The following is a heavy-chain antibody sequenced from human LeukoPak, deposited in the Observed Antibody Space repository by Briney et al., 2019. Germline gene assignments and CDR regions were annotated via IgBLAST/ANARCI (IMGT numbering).Heavy chain of an antibody. V-gene: IGHV1-18*01. CDR3: ARDSPLDILTGYSPYGMDV. D-gene: IGHD3-9*01. CDR1: GYTFTSYG. CDR2: ISAYNGNT. J-gene: IGHJ6*02. Sequence: ASVKVSCKASGYTFTSYGISWVRQATGQGLEWMGWISAYNGNTNYAQKLQGRVTMTTDTSTSTAYMELRSLRSDDTAVYYCARDSPLDILTGYSPYGMDVWGQRTTVTVSS.